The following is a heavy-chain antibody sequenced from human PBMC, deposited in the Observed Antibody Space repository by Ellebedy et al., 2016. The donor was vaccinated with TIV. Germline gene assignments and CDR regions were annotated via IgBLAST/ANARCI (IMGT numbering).Heavy chain of an antibody. Sequence: PGGSLRLSCGGSGFMFSDYWMLWVRQTPGKGLVCVSRINHDGSSTIYADSVKGRFTISRANAKSTLYLQMSSLGVEDTAVYYCARGAEHTTSSGGFRWFDPWGHGNLVTVS. D-gene: IGHD6-6*01. J-gene: IGHJ5*02. CDR3: ARGAEHTTSSGGFRWFDP. CDR2: INHDGSST. V-gene: IGHV3-74*01. CDR1: GFMFSDYW.